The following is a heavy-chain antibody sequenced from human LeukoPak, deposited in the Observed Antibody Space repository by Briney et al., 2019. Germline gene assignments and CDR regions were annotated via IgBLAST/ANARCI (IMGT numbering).Heavy chain of an antibody. Sequence: GGSLRLSCAASGFTFSSYAMSWVRQAPGKGLEWVSAISGSGGSTYYADSVKGRFTISRDNSKNTLYLQMNSLRAEDTAVYYCAKETVYYYDSSGYPHYFDYWGQGTLVTVPS. CDR2: ISGSGGST. J-gene: IGHJ4*02. CDR1: GFTFSSYA. V-gene: IGHV3-23*01. D-gene: IGHD3-22*01. CDR3: AKETVYYYDSSGYPHYFDY.